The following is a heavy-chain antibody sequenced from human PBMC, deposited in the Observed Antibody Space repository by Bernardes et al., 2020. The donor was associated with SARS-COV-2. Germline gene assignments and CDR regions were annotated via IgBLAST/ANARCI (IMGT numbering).Heavy chain of an antibody. V-gene: IGHV3-21*01. D-gene: IGHD2-15*01. Sequence: GGSLRLSCSASGFTFDIYSMNWVRQAPGKGLEWVSSISSSSSHKNYADSVKGRFTISRDNAENSLYLQMNSLRDEDTAIYKCARSDGYGMDVWGQGTTVTVSS. CDR1: GFTFDIYS. J-gene: IGHJ6*02. CDR2: ISSSSSHK. CDR3: ARSDGYGMDV.